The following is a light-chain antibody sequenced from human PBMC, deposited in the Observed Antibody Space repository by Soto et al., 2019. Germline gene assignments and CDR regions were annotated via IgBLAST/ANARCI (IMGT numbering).Light chain of an antibody. V-gene: IGLV2-14*03. CDR3: SSFTRTNTYV. CDR1: SSDVGGYNY. Sequence: QSVLTQPASVSGSPGQSITISCTGTSSDVGGYNYVSWYQQHPGKAPKLMIYDVTNRPSGVSDRFSGSKSGNTASLAISGLQAEDEGDYYCSSFTRTNTYVFGSGTKVTVL. J-gene: IGLJ1*01. CDR2: DVT.